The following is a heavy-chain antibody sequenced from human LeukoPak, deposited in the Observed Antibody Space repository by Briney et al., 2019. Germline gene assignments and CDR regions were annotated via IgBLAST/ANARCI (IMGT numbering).Heavy chain of an antibody. CDR2: IIPIFGTA. V-gene: IGHV1-69*06. CDR1: GGTFSSYA. J-gene: IGHJ3*02. CDR3: ARGYPNDAFDI. D-gene: IGHD5-12*01. Sequence: GASVKVSCKASGGTFSSYAISWVRQAPGQGLEWMGGIIPIFGTANYAQKFQGRVTITADKSTSTAYMELSSLRSEDTAVYYCARGYPNDAFDIWGQGTMVTVSS.